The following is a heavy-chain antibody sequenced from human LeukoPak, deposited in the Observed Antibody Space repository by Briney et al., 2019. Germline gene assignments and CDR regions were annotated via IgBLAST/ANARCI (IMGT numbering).Heavy chain of an antibody. D-gene: IGHD3-3*01. CDR1: GYTFTGYY. CDR2: INPNSGGT. V-gene: IGHV1-2*02. CDR3: AREAADFWSGYYQYFDY. J-gene: IGHJ4*02. Sequence: GASVKVSCKASGYTFTGYYMHWVRQAPGQGLEWMGWINPNSGGTNYAQKFQGRVTMTRDTSISTAYMELSRLRSDDTAVYYCAREAADFWSGYYQYFDYWGQGTLVTVSS.